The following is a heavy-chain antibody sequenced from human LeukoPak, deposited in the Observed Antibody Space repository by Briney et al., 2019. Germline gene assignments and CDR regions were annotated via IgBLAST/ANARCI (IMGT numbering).Heavy chain of an antibody. CDR3: ARGEGSGWFWNAFDI. V-gene: IGHV3-48*04. CDR1: RFTFNSYI. Sequence: GGPQTLSCTPSRFTFNSYIMNWVRHAPGKGLEWVSYISRSSNNIHYADSVKPLLNIPRDNQKHSLCLQKNPQRLEHTAVYLCARGEGSGWFWNAFDIWGQGTMVTVSS. D-gene: IGHD6-19*01. CDR2: ISRSSNNI. J-gene: IGHJ3*02.